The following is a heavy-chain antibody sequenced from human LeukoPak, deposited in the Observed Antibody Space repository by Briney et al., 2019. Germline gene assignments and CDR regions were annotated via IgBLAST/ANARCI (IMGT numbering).Heavy chain of an antibody. Sequence: PGGSLRLSCAASGFTFSDYYMSWIRQAPGKGLEWVSYISSSGSTIYYADSVKGRFTISRDNAKNSLYLQMNSLRAEDTAVYYCARSPITYDSSGYYLDYWGQGTLVTVSS. CDR2: ISSSGSTI. V-gene: IGHV3-11*01. D-gene: IGHD3-22*01. J-gene: IGHJ4*02. CDR1: GFTFSDYY. CDR3: ARSPITYDSSGYYLDY.